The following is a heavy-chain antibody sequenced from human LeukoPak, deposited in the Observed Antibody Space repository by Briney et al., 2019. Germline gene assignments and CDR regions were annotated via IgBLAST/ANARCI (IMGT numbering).Heavy chain of an antibody. J-gene: IGHJ5*02. CDR1: GFSFSNSW. D-gene: IGHD2-2*02. Sequence: GGSLRLSCAASGFSFSNSWMHWVRQAPGKGLVCVSRISGDGSSTSYADSVKGRFTVSRDNAKNTLYLQMNSLRAEDTAVYYCAKGLSINWFDPWGQGTLVTVSS. CDR3: AKGLSINWFDP. V-gene: IGHV3-74*01. CDR2: ISGDGSST.